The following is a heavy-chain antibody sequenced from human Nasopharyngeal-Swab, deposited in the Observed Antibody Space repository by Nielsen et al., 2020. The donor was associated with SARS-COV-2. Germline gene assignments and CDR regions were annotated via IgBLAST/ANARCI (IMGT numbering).Heavy chain of an antibody. CDR1: GDRVSSNNVG. J-gene: IGHJ4*02. V-gene: IGHV6-1*01. CDR2: TYYGSKWYN. Sequence: SETLSLTCPLSGDRVSSNNVGWNWIRQSPSRGLEWLGRTYYGSKWYNHYAPAVKSRVTIKPDTSKNQFSLQMDSVTPEDSAVYYCASGFLQTGFDYWGQGTLVTVSS. D-gene: IGHD3-9*01. CDR3: ASGFLQTGFDY.